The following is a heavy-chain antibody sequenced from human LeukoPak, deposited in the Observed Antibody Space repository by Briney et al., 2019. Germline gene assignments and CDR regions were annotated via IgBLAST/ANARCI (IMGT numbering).Heavy chain of an antibody. CDR1: GGSISSYY. CDR2: INHSGST. CDR3: ARRTSSGWSNWFDP. J-gene: IGHJ5*02. V-gene: IGHV4-34*01. D-gene: IGHD6-19*01. Sequence: SETLSLTCTVSGGSISSYYWSWLRQPPGKGLEWIGEINHSGSTNYNPSLKSRVTISVDTSKNQFSLKLSSVTAADTAVYYCARRTSSGWSNWFDPWGQGTLVTVSS.